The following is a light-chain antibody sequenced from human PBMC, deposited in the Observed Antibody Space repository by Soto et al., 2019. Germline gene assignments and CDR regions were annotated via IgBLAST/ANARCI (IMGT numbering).Light chain of an antibody. CDR2: WAS. V-gene: IGKV4-1*01. Sequence: DIVMTQSPDSLAVSLGERATINCKSSQSVLYRSINKNYLAWYQQKPGQPPKLLIYWASTRESGVPDRFSGSGSGTDFTLTISSLQAEDGAVYYCQQYYSTPDTFGQGTKLEIK. J-gene: IGKJ2*01. CDR3: QQYYSTPDT. CDR1: QSVLYRSINKNY.